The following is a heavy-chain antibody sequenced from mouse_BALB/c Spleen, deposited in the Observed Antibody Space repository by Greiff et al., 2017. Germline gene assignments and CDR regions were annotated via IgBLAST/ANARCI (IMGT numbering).Heavy chain of an antibody. CDR1: GYTFTDYY. J-gene: IGHJ2*01. V-gene: IGHV1-77*01. CDR3: ARWVDY. CDR2: IYPGSGNT. Sequence: QVQLQQSGAELARPGASVKLSCKASGYTFTDYYINWVKQRTGQGLEWIGEIYPGSGNTYYNEKFKGKATLTADKSSSTAYMQLSSLTSEDSAVYFCARWVDYWGQGTTLTVSS.